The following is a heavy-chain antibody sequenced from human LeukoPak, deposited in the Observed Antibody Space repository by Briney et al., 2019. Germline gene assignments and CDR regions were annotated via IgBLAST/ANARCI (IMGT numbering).Heavy chain of an antibody. Sequence: SETLSLTCAVYGGSFSGYYWSWIRQPPGKGLEWIGEINHSGSTNYNSSLKSRVTISVDTSKNQFSLKLSSVTAADTAVYYCASRPDIAAAGPGWFDPWGQGTLVTVSS. CDR2: INHSGST. CDR1: GGSFSGYY. CDR3: ASRPDIAAAGPGWFDP. D-gene: IGHD6-13*01. J-gene: IGHJ5*02. V-gene: IGHV4-34*01.